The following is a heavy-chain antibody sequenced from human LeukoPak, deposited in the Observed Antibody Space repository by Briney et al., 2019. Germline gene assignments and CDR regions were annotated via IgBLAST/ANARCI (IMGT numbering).Heavy chain of an antibody. J-gene: IGHJ4*02. Sequence: SETLSLTCTVSGGSISIYYWNWIRQPPGKGLEWIGSIYHSGSTTYNPSLKSRVTISGDTSKNQFSLKLSSVTAADTAVYYCARHRSPFYDSSGLDYWGQGTLVTVSS. CDR3: ARHRSPFYDSSGLDY. CDR2: IYHSGST. CDR1: GGSISIYY. D-gene: IGHD3-22*01. V-gene: IGHV4-59*08.